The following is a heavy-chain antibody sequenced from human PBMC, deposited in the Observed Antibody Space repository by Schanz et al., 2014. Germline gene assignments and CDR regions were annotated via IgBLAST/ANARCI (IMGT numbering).Heavy chain of an antibody. CDR3: ARVTYGSGSYWDY. D-gene: IGHD3-10*01. V-gene: IGHV3-23*01. CDR2: ISGSGGST. CDR1: GFTFSTYA. Sequence: DVQLLESGGGLVQPGGSLRLSCAASGFTFSTYAMSWVRQAPGKGLEWVSAISGSGGSTYYADSVKGRFTISRDSPKNTLYLQMNSLRAGDTAVYYCARVTYGSGSYWDYWGQGTLVTVSS. J-gene: IGHJ4*02.